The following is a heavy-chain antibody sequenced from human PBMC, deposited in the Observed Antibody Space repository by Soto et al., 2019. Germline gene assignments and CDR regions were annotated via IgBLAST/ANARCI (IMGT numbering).Heavy chain of an antibody. Sequence: SETLSLTCTVSGGSISSYYWSWIRQPPGKGLEWIGYIYYSGSTNYNPSLKSRVTISVDTSKNHFSLKLSSVTAADTAVYYCARARGGYFDYWGQGTLVTVSS. J-gene: IGHJ4*02. CDR2: IYYSGST. CDR1: GGSISSYY. V-gene: IGHV4-59*01. CDR3: ARARGGYFDY.